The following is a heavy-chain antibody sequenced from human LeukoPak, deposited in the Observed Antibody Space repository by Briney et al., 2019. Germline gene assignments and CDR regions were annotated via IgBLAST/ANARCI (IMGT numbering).Heavy chain of an antibody. D-gene: IGHD3-9*01. V-gene: IGHV1-46*01. CDR2: INPSGGST. Sequence: ASVKVSCKASGYTFTSYYLHWVRQAPGHGLEWMGIINPSGGSTSYAQKFQGRVTMTRDMSTSTVYMELSSLRSEDTAVYYCARDRDVISTIQPLRYRLPDAFDIWGQGTMVTVSS. CDR1: GYTFTSYY. J-gene: IGHJ3*02. CDR3: ARDRDVISTIQPLRYRLPDAFDI.